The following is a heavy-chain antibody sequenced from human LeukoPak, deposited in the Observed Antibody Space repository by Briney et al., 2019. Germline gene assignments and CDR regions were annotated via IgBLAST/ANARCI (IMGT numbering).Heavy chain of an antibody. D-gene: IGHD3-22*01. Sequence: GASVKVSCKASGYTFTNYGISWLRQAPGQGLEWMGWISAYNADTKYAQNLQGRVTMTTDTSTSTAYMELRNLRSDDTAVYYCARDNPYYYLYWGQGTLVTVSS. V-gene: IGHV1-18*01. CDR2: ISAYNADT. J-gene: IGHJ4*02. CDR1: GYTFTNYG. CDR3: ARDNPYYYLY.